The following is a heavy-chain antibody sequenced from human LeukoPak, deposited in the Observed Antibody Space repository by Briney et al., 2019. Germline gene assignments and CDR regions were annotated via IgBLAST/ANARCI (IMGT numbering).Heavy chain of an antibody. D-gene: IGHD1-26*01. CDR2: IDHSGST. V-gene: IGHV4-34*01. Sequence: SETLSLTCAVYGGSFSGYYWSCIRHPPGKGREWSWEIDHSGSTNYNPPLKSRVTISVDTSKNQFSLKLSSVTAADTAVYHCTRVASGSYSHRGWFDPWGQGTLVTVSS. CDR3: TRVASGSYSHRGWFDP. J-gene: IGHJ5*02. CDR1: GGSFSGYY.